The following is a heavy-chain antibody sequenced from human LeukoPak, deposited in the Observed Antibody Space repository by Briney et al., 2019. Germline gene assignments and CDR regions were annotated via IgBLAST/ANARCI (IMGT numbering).Heavy chain of an antibody. J-gene: IGHJ6*02. D-gene: IGHD6-13*01. Sequence: ASVKVSCKAFGYTFTTYGVSWVRQAPGQGLEWMGWIETYSGNTNYVQRFQGRVTMTTDTSTNTAYMELSRLRSDDTAVYYCASGAGVAAVDYYYGMDVWGQGTTVTVSS. V-gene: IGHV1-18*04. CDR1: GYTFTTYG. CDR2: IETYSGNT. CDR3: ASGAGVAAVDYYYGMDV.